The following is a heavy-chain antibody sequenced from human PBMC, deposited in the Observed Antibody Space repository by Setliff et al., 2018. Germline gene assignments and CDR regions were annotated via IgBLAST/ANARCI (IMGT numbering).Heavy chain of an antibody. J-gene: IGHJ4*02. CDR2: IYSGGST. CDR1: GFTVSSNY. Sequence: SLRLSCAASGFTVSSNYMSWVRQAPGKGLEWVSVIYSGGSTYYADSVKGRFTISRDNSKNTLYLQMNSLRAEDTAVYYCASEKGSTMVRGVMAYWGQGTLVTVSS. V-gene: IGHV3-53*01. D-gene: IGHD3-10*01. CDR3: ASEKGSTMVRGVMAY.